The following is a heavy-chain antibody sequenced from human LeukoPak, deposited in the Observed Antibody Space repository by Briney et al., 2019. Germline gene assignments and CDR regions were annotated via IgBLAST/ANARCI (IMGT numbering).Heavy chain of an antibody. CDR3: ASLVRQFTGAFDI. D-gene: IGHD3-10*01. Sequence: GGALRLSCAASGFSFSDYYMTWIRQAPGKGLEWLTYISTSSSDTRYADSVKGRFTISRYEAKKSLYLEMDSLRAEDTALYYCASLVRQFTGAFDIWGQGTMVTVSS. J-gene: IGHJ3*02. CDR1: GFSFSDYY. V-gene: IGHV3-11*03. CDR2: ISTSSSDT.